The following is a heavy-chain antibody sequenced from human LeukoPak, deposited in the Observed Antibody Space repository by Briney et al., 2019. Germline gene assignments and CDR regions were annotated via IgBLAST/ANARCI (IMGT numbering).Heavy chain of an antibody. CDR1: GFTVSNAW. J-gene: IGHJ4*02. D-gene: IGHD3-22*01. Sequence: GGSLRLSCAASGFTVSNAWMSWVRQAPGKGLEWVGRIKSKTDGVATDYAATVKGRFTISRDDSKNTVDLQMNSLRTEDTALYYCATEVVGYFDYWGQGTLVTVSS. V-gene: IGHV3-15*01. CDR3: ATEVVGYFDY. CDR2: IKSKTDGVAT.